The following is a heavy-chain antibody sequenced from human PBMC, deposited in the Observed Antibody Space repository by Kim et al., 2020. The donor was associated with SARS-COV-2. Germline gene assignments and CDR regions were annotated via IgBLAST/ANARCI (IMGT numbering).Heavy chain of an antibody. CDR1: GYTFTSYA. V-gene: IGHV1-3*01. CDR2: INAGNGNT. Sequence: ASVKVSCKASGYTFTSYAMHWVRQAPGQRLEWMGWINAGNGNTKYSQKFQGRVTITRDTSASTAYMELSSLRSEDTAVYYCARVPAAIAVVDVWGQGTTVTVSS. CDR3: ARVPAAIAVVDV. J-gene: IGHJ6*02. D-gene: IGHD6-19*01.